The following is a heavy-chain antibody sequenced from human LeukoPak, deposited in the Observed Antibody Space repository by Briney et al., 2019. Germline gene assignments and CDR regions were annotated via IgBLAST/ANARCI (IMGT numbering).Heavy chain of an antibody. D-gene: IGHD5-12*01. Sequence: PSQTLSLTCAISGDSFSSNSAAWNWIRQSPSRGLEWLGRTYYRSKLYNDYAVSVKSRITINPDTSKNQFSLQLNSVTPEDTAVYYCARASSGYDYYYYYYMDVWGKGTTVTVSS. J-gene: IGHJ6*03. CDR3: ARASSGYDYYYYYYMDV. CDR2: TYYRSKLYN. V-gene: IGHV6-1*01. CDR1: GDSFSSNSAA.